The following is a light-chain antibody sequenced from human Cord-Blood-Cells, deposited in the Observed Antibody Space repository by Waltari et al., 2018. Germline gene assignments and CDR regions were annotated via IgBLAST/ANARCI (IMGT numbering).Light chain of an antibody. CDR2: KAS. Sequence: DIQMTQSPSTLSASVGDRVTITCRASQSISSWLAWYQQKPGKAPKLLIYKASSLESGVPTRVSGRGSGTEFTLTISSLQPDDFATYYCQQYNSYTFGQGTKLEIK. J-gene: IGKJ2*01. V-gene: IGKV1-5*03. CDR1: QSISSW. CDR3: QQYNSYT.